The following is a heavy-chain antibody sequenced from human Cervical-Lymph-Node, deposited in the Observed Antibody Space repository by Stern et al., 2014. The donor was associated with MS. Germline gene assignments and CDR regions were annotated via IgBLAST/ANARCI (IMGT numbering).Heavy chain of an antibody. Sequence: MQLVQSGSELKKPGASVKVSCKTSGYTFTSYSMNWVRQAPGQGLEWMGWINTNSGNPTYAQGFTGRFVFSLDTSVSTAYLQISSLKAEDTGVYYCAREARVAAGLPPLDYWGQGTLVTVSS. J-gene: IGHJ4*02. D-gene: IGHD6-13*01. V-gene: IGHV7-4-1*02. CDR2: INTNSGNP. CDR3: AREARVAAGLPPLDY. CDR1: GYTFTSYS.